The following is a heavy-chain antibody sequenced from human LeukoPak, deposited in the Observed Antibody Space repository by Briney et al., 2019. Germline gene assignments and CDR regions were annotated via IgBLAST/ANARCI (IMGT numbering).Heavy chain of an antibody. J-gene: IGHJ4*02. CDR3: ARDQGYYFDY. CDR1: GGSISSGDYY. V-gene: IGHV4-30-4*01. Sequence: SQTLSLTCSVSGGSISSGDYYWSWIRQPPGKGLEWIGYIYYSGSTYYNPSLKSRVTISVDTSKNQLSLKLSSVTAADTAVYYCARDQGYYFDYWGQGTLVTVSS. CDR2: IYYSGST.